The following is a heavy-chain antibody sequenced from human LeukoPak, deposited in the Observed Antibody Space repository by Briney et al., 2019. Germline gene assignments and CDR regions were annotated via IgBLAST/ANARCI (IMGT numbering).Heavy chain of an antibody. CDR1: GFTFSNYG. CDR3: AKRKGETAMVYFDY. J-gene: IGHJ4*02. Sequence: PGGSLRLSCAASGFTFSNYGMHWVRQAPGKGLEWVAFIRYDGSNKYYADSVKGRFTISRDNSKNTLYLQMNSLRAEDTAVYYCAKRKGETAMVYFDYWGQGTLVTVSS. V-gene: IGHV3-30*02. D-gene: IGHD5-18*01. CDR2: IRYDGSNK.